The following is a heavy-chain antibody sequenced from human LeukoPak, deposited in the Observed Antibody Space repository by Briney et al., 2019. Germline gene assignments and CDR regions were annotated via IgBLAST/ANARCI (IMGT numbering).Heavy chain of an antibody. V-gene: IGHV3-11*01. CDR1: GFTFSDYY. CDR2: ISSSGSTI. J-gene: IGHJ6*02. D-gene: IGHD3-10*01. CDR3: ARDIGITMVRGVNSLDEYGMDV. Sequence: GGSLRLSCAASGFTFSDYYMSWIRQAPGKGLEWVSYISSSGSTIYYADSVKGRFTISRDNAKNSLYLQMNSLRAEDTAVYYCARDIGITMVRGVNSLDEYGMDVWGQGTTVTVSS.